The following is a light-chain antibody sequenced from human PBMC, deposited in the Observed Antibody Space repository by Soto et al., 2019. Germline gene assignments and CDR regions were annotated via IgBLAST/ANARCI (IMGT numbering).Light chain of an antibody. Sequence: VVITQSPATLSVSPGERATLSCSASQSVRSNLAWYQQKPGQAPRLLIYGASTGATGIPARFSGSGSGTEFTLTISSLQSEDFAVYYCQQYNNWCTFGQGTKVDIK. CDR1: QSVRSN. V-gene: IGKV3-15*01. J-gene: IGKJ1*01. CDR2: GAS. CDR3: QQYNNWCT.